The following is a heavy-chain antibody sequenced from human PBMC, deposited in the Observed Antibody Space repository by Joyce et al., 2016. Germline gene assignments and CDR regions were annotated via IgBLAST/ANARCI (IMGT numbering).Heavy chain of an antibody. J-gene: IGHJ1*01. CDR3: ARRELYGDYAYFQR. CDR1: GDSITTNNW. Sequence: QVQLQESGPGLVRPSGTLSLTCAVSGDSITTNNWWSWVRQPPGKGLEWIGAVHHSGSTNSNPSLNSRVTISVDQSNNHFSLSLTSVTAADTAVYYCARRELYGDYAYFQRWGQGALVTVSS. V-gene: IGHV4-4*02. CDR2: VHHSGST. D-gene: IGHD4-17*01.